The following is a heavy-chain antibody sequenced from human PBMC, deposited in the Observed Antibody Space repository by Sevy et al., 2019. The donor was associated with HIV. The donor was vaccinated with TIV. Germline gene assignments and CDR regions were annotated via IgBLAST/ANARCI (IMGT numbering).Heavy chain of an antibody. V-gene: IGHV3-30-3*01. Sequence: GGSLRLSCAASGFTFSSYAMHWVRQAPGKGLEWVAVISYDGNNKYYADSVKGRFTISRDNSKNTLYLQMNSLRAEDTAVYYCASVGSRFDYWGQGTLVTVSS. CDR2: ISYDGNNK. J-gene: IGHJ4*02. CDR3: ASVGSRFDY. CDR1: GFTFSSYA.